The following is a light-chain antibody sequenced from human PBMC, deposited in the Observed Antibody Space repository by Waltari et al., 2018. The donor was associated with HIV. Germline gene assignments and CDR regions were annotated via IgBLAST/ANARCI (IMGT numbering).Light chain of an antibody. V-gene: IGLV1-44*01. CDR2: VNK. Sequence: QSVLTQPPSASGAPGQRVTISCSGSTSNIGRFNVQWYQQLPETAPKLPIHVNKSPPSGGPDRCPGSTSGTSASLAISGLQSEDEADYYCAVWDGSLSAYVFGPGTKVTV. CDR3: AVWDGSLSAYV. CDR1: TSNIGRFN. J-gene: IGLJ1*01.